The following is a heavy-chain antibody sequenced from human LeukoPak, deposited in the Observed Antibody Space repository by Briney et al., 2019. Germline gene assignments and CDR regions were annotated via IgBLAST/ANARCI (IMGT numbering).Heavy chain of an antibody. V-gene: IGHV1-2*02. CDR2: INPNSGGT. D-gene: IGHD3-22*01. J-gene: IGHJ4*02. Sequence: ALEKLSCKASGYSFIGYYMHWVRQAPGQGIEWMGWINPNSGGTNYARKFQGRVTMTRDTSITTAYMELTRLISDETAVYYCARTYYDSRGYYYFDYWGQGTLVTV. CDR1: GYSFIGYY. CDR3: ARTYYDSRGYYYFDY.